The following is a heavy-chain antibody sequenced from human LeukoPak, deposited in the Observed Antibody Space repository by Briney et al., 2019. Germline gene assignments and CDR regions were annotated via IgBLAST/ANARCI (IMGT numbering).Heavy chain of an antibody. CDR2: IYYSGNT. CDR1: GGSISSYY. Sequence: SETLSLTCTVSGGSISSYYWSRIRQPPGKGLEWIGYIYYSGNTNYNPSLKSRVTISVDTSKNQFSLKLSSVTAADTAVYYCAREAREPDGDSSGYFDYWGQGTLVTVSS. V-gene: IGHV4-59*01. CDR3: AREAREPDGDSSGYFDY. J-gene: IGHJ4*02. D-gene: IGHD3-22*01.